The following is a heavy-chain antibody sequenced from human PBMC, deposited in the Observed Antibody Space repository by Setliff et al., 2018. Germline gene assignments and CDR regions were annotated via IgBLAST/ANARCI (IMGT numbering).Heavy chain of an antibody. V-gene: IGHV1-18*01. Sequence: ASVKVSCKASGYTFTSYGISWVRQAPGQGLEWMGWISTYNGDTDYAQKLQDRLTMTTDTSTSTVYMELRSLRSDDTAVYYCARGLIFGYSYVGEYYYYMDVWGKGTTVTVSS. CDR1: GYTFTSYG. CDR3: ARGLIFGYSYVGEYYYYMDV. CDR2: ISTYNGDT. J-gene: IGHJ6*03. D-gene: IGHD5-18*01.